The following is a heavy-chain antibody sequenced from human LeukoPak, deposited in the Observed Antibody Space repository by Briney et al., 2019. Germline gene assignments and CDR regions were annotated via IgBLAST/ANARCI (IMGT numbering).Heavy chain of an antibody. V-gene: IGHV3-7*01. D-gene: IGHD1-26*01. Sequence: GGSLRLSCAASGFTFNSYWMSWGRQAPGKGLEWVADIKEDGDEKHYVASVKGRFTISRDNTKNLLYLQMNSLRVEDTAVYYCARAPDDSSGWFDPGAREPWSPSPQ. J-gene: IGHJ5*02. CDR2: IKEDGDEK. CDR1: GFTFNSYW. CDR3: ARAPDDSSGWFDP.